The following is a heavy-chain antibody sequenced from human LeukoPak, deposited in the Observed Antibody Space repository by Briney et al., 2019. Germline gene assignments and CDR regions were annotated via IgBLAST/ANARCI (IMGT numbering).Heavy chain of an antibody. Sequence: SETLSLTCTVSVGSISRSSSYGGWIRQPPGKGLEWIGSIYYSGNTYYNPSLKSRVNISVDTSKNQVSLKLSSVTAADTAVYYFARRRTASTTGRFDPWGQGILVTVSS. D-gene: IGHD5/OR15-5a*01. V-gene: IGHV4-39*01. CDR1: VGSISRSSSY. J-gene: IGHJ5*02. CDR2: IYYSGNT. CDR3: ARRRTASTTGRFDP.